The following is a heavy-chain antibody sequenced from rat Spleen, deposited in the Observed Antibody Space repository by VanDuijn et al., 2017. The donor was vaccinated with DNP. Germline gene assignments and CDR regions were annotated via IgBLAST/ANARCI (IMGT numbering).Heavy chain of an antibody. CDR1: GFSLTSNS. CDR3: ARWGDY. Sequence: QVQLKESGPGLVQPSQTLSLTCTVSGFSLTSNSIHWVRQPPGKGLEWVGAVWSGGDTDYNSALKSRLSISRDTSKSQVFLKMNSLQTEDTAMYFCARWGDYWGQGVMVTVSS. V-gene: IGHV2-1*01. CDR2: VWSGGDT. J-gene: IGHJ2*01.